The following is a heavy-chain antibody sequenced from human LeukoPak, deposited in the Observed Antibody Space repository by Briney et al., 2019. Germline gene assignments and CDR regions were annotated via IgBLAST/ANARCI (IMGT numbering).Heavy chain of an antibody. CDR1: GFTFSSYA. Sequence: GGSLRLSCAASGFTFSSYAMSWVRQAPGKGLEWVSATSGSGGSTYYADSVKGRFTISRDNSKNTLYLQMNSLRAEDTAVHYCARRFLEWFDAFDIWGQGTMVTVSS. J-gene: IGHJ3*02. CDR3: ARRFLEWFDAFDI. D-gene: IGHD3-3*01. CDR2: TSGSGGST. V-gene: IGHV3-23*01.